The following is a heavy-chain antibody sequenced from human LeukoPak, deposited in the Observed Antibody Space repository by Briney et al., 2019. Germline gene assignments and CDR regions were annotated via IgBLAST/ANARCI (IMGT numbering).Heavy chain of an antibody. D-gene: IGHD2-2*01. CDR3: AKELAVVPAATFGY. Sequence: GGSLRLSCAASGFTFSRYGMHWVRQAPGKGLEWVAFVRYDGSNKYYADSVKGRFTVSRDNSKNTLYLETNSLRAEDTAVYYCAKELAVVPAATFGYWGQGTLVTVSS. J-gene: IGHJ4*02. V-gene: IGHV3-30*02. CDR2: VRYDGSNK. CDR1: GFTFSRYG.